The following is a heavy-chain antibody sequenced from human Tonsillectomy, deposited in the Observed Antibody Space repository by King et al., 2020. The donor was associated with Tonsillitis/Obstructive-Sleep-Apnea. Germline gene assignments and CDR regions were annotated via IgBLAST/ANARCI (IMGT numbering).Heavy chain of an antibody. CDR1: GFTFSSYG. Sequence: QLVQSGGGVVQPGRSLRLSCAASGFTFSSYGMHWVRQAPGKGLEWVAVISYDGSNKYYADSVKGRFTISRDNSKKTLYLQMNSLRAEDTAVYYCAKSSSGQQLVPFDYWGQGTLVTVSS. CDR3: AKSSSGQQLVPFDY. J-gene: IGHJ4*02. CDR2: ISYDGSNK. V-gene: IGHV3-30*18. D-gene: IGHD6-13*01.